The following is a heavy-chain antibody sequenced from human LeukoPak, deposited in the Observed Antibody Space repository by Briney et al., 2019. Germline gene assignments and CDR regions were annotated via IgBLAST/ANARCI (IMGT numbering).Heavy chain of an antibody. CDR1: GFTFSMHA. Sequence: GGSLRLSCAASGFTFSMHAMSWVRQAPGKGLEWVSVISVDGGGTYYADSVKGRFTISRDNSKSTLYLQMNSLRAEDTAVYYCAKDSVGVAGPDYWGQGSLVTVSS. CDR2: ISVDGGGT. D-gene: IGHD6-19*01. V-gene: IGHV3-23*01. CDR3: AKDSVGVAGPDY. J-gene: IGHJ4*02.